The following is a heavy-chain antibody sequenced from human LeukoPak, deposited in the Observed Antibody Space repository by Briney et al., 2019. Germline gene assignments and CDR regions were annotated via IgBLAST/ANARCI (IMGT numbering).Heavy chain of an antibody. V-gene: IGHV3-30*02. J-gene: IGHJ3*02. CDR3: VKGVRMGVTSAFDI. D-gene: IGHD1-26*01. CDR1: GFSFSSFG. CDR2: IGFDGSKK. Sequence: GGSLRLSCVASGFSFSSFGMHWVRQAPGQGLEWIAFIGFDGSKKYYANSLKGRFAISRGNSMNTLYLQMNSLRGDDTAVYYCVKGVRMGVTSAFDIWGQGTMVTVSS.